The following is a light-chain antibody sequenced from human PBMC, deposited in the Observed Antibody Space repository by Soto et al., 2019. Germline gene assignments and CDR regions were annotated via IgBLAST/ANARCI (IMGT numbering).Light chain of an antibody. J-gene: IGLJ1*01. CDR2: DVS. CDR1: SGDVGGYNL. Sequence: QSALTQPPSASGSPGQSVTISCTGTSGDVGGYNLVSWYQQHPGKAPKLMIYDVSKRPSGVPDRFSGSKSGNTASLTVSGLQADDEAHYDCCSHTGSNNPFVFGTGTKLTVL. V-gene: IGLV2-8*01. CDR3: CSHTGSNNPFV.